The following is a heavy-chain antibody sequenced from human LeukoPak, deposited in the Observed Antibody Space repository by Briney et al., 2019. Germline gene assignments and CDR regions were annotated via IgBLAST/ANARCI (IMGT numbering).Heavy chain of an antibody. CDR2: ISAYNGNT. Sequence: ASVKVSCKASGYTFTSYGISWVRQAPGQGLEWMGWISAYNGNTNYAQKLQGRVTMTTDTSTSTAYMELRSPRSDDTAVYYCARERDYYDSSGYYVGAFDIWGQGTMVTVSS. CDR3: ARERDYYDSSGYYVGAFDI. J-gene: IGHJ3*02. CDR1: GYTFTSYG. D-gene: IGHD3-22*01. V-gene: IGHV1-18*01.